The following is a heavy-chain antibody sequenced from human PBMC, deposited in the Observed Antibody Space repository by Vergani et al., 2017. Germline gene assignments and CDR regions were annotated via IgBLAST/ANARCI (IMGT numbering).Heavy chain of an antibody. Sequence: QLQLQESGPGLVKPSETLSLTCTVSGVSIGSNSYYWGWIRQPPGKGLEWIGTIYYTGTTYYNEAHKSRLTISVDTSKNQFSLNLTSVTAADTAVYYCTRHGRGGWAGYFQRWGQGSLVTASS. CDR2: IYYTGTT. J-gene: IGHJ1*01. V-gene: IGHV4-39*01. CDR1: GVSIGSNSYY. D-gene: IGHD6-19*01. CDR3: TRHGRGGWAGYFQR.